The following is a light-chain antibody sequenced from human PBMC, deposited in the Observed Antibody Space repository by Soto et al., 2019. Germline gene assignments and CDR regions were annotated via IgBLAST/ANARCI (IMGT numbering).Light chain of an antibody. J-gene: IGKJ1*01. CDR2: GAS. CDR1: QSVSSN. CDR3: QQYNNWTPVT. V-gene: IGKV3D-15*01. Sequence: EIVMTQSPATLSVSPGERATLSCRASQSVSSNLAWYQQKPGQAPRLLIYGASIRATGIPARFSGSGSGTEFTLTISSLQSEDFAVYYCQQYNNWTPVTFGQGTKVEIK.